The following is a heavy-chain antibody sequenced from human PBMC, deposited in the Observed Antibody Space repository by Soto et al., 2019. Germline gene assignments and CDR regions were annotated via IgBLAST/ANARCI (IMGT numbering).Heavy chain of an antibody. J-gene: IGHJ6*03. V-gene: IGHV3-23*01. CDR3: AKDRHTIFGVVISDRMDV. Sequence: EVQLLESGGGLVQPGGSLRLSCTASGFTFSSYAMSWVRQAPGKGLEWVSAISGSGGSTYYADSVKGRFTISRDNSKNTLYLQMNSLRAEDTSVYYCAKDRHTIFGVVISDRMDVWGKGTTVTVSS. D-gene: IGHD3-3*01. CDR1: GFTFSSYA. CDR2: ISGSGGST.